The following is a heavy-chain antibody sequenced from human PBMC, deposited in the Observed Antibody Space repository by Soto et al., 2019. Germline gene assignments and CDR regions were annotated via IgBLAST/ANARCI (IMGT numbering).Heavy chain of an antibody. Sequence: ASVKVSCKASGYTFTRYTIYWMRQAPGQGLEWMGWISAYTGDTNYAQNLQGRVTITTDTSTSTAYMELRSLRSDDTAVYYCARDSRVGWFDPWGQGTLVTVSS. CDR3: ARDSRVGWFDP. V-gene: IGHV1-18*04. CDR1: GYTFTRYT. CDR2: ISAYTGDT. J-gene: IGHJ5*02.